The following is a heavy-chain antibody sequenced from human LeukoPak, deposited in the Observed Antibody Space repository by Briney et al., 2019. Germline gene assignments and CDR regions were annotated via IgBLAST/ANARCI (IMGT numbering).Heavy chain of an antibody. CDR3: ARLQPPTVTTYIQAYGMDV. J-gene: IGHJ6*02. Sequence: GESLKISCKVSGYSFTTYWIGWVRQMPGKGLEWMGIIYPGDSDTRYSPSFQGQVTISADKSISTAYLQWSSLKASDTAMYYCARLQPPTVTTYIQAYGMDVWGQGTTVTVFS. CDR2: IYPGDSDT. CDR1: GYSFTTYW. D-gene: IGHD4-17*01. V-gene: IGHV5-51*01.